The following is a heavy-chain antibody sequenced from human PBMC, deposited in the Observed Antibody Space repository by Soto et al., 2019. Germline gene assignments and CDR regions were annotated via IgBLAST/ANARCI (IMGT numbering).Heavy chain of an antibody. V-gene: IGHV4-31*03. Sequence: KTSETLSLTCTVSGGSISGGGYYWSWIRQHPGKGLEWIGYIYYSGSTYYNPSLKSRVTISVDTSKNQFSLKLSSVTAADTAVYYCXTQQYSSSWSPPWWFDPWGQGTLVTVSS. CDR2: IYYSGST. D-gene: IGHD6-13*01. CDR1: GGSISGGGYY. CDR3: XTQQYSSSWSPPWWFDP. J-gene: IGHJ5*02.